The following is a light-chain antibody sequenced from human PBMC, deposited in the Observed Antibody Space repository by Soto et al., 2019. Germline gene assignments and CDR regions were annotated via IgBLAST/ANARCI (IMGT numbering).Light chain of an antibody. CDR3: QQYKSYPST. Sequence: DIQMTQSPSTLSASVGARVTITCRASQSISSWLAWYQQKPGKAPKILIYDASSLESGVPSRFSGSGSGTEFTLTISSLQPDDFATYYCQQYKSYPSTFGQGTKLEIK. V-gene: IGKV1-5*01. CDR1: QSISSW. CDR2: DAS. J-gene: IGKJ2*01.